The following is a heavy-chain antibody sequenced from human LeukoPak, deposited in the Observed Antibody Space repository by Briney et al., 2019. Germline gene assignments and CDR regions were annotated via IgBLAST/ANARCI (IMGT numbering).Heavy chain of an antibody. Sequence: GGSLRLSCAASGFTFSSYSMNWVRQAPGKGLEWVSYISSSSSTIYYADSAKGRFTISRDNAKNSLYLQMNILRAEDTAVYYCARHYGSYYYYYYMDVWGKGTTVTVSS. V-gene: IGHV3-48*01. D-gene: IGHD3-3*02. CDR2: ISSSSSTI. CDR3: ARHYGSYYYYYYMDV. J-gene: IGHJ6*03. CDR1: GFTFSSYS.